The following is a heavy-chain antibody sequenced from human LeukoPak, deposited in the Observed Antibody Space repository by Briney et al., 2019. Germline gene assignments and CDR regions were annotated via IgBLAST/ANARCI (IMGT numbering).Heavy chain of an antibody. CDR2: ISSSSSYI. Sequence: GGSLRLSCAASGFTFSSYSMNWVRQAPGKGLAWVSSISSSSSYIYYADSVKGRFTISRDNAKNSLYLQMNSLRAEDTAVYYCATLCPTTHYFDYWGQGTLVTVSS. CDR1: GFTFSSYS. CDR3: ATLCPTTHYFDY. D-gene: IGHD4-17*01. V-gene: IGHV3-21*01. J-gene: IGHJ4*02.